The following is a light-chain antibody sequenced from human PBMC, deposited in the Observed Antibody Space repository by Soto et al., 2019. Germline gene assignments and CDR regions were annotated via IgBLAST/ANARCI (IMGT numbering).Light chain of an antibody. Sequence: DIQMTQSPSTLSASVGDRLTITCRASQSISNWLAWYQQRPGKAPKLLIYDASSLESGVPSRFSGSGSGTEFTLTISSLQADDFATYYCQQYNSYSWTFGQGTKVDIK. CDR3: QQYNSYSWT. J-gene: IGKJ1*01. CDR2: DAS. CDR1: QSISNW. V-gene: IGKV1-5*01.